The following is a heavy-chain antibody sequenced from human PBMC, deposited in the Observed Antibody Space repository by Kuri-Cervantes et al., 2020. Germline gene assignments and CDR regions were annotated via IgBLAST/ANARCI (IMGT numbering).Heavy chain of an antibody. CDR3: ARDLIPAKGGGYGYYFDY. Sequence: ASVKVSRKCCGYTFTSYGISWVRQAPGQGLEWVGCISAYNGNKNYAQKLQGRVTMNTHTSTSKAYMESTSLRADETDVNYCARDLIPAKGGGYGYYFDYWGQGTVVTVSS. V-gene: IGHV1-18*01. J-gene: IGHJ4*02. D-gene: IGHD3-10*01. CDR2: ISAYNGNK. CDR1: GYTFTSYG.